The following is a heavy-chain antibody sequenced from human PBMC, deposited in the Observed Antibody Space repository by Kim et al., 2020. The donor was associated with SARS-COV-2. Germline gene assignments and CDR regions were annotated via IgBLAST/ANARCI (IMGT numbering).Heavy chain of an antibody. J-gene: IGHJ6*02. V-gene: IGHV3-9*01. CDR2: ISWNSGSI. D-gene: IGHD4-17*01. Sequence: GGSLRLSCAASGFTFGDYAMHWVRQAPGKGLEWVSGISWNSGSIGYADSVKGRFTISRDNAKNSLYLQMNSLRAEDTALYYCAKDRPNYGGDYYYGMDVWGQGTTVTVSS. CDR1: GFTFGDYA. CDR3: AKDRPNYGGDYYYGMDV.